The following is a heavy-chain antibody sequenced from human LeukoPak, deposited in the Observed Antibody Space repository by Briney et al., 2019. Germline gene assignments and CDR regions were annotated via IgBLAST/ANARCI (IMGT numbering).Heavy chain of an antibody. CDR1: GGSISSYY. CDR3: ARDSSSWDRFPFGPDY. J-gene: IGHJ4*02. V-gene: IGHV4-4*07. D-gene: IGHD6-13*01. Sequence: SETLSLTCTVSGGSISSYYWSWIRQPAGKGLEWIGRIYTSGSTNYNPSLKSRVTMSVDTSKNQFSLKLSSVTAADTAVYYCARDSSSWDRFPFGPDYWGQGTLVTVSS. CDR2: IYTSGST.